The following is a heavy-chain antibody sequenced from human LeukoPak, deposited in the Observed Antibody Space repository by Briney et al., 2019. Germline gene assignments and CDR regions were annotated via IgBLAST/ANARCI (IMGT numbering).Heavy chain of an antibody. CDR3: AREPSSSWFFDY. CDR2: ISYDGSNK. V-gene: IGHV3-30*04. D-gene: IGHD6-13*01. CDR1: GFTFSSYA. Sequence: GSLRLSCAASGFTFSSYAMHWVRQAPGKGLEWVAVISYDGSNKYYADSVKGRFTISRDNSKNTLYLQMNSLRAEDTAVYYCAREPSSSWFFDYWGQGTLVTVSS. J-gene: IGHJ4*02.